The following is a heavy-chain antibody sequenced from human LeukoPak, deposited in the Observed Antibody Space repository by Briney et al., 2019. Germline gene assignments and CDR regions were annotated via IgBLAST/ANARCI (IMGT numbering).Heavy chain of an antibody. Sequence: SGGSLRLSCAASGFTVSSNYMSWVRQAPGKGLEWVSYISTRSSTVYYADSVKGRFTISRDNAKNSLYLQMNSLRAEDTAVYYCARDLIAAAGTYYMDVWGKGTTVTVSS. J-gene: IGHJ6*03. V-gene: IGHV3-48*01. D-gene: IGHD6-13*01. CDR1: GFTVSSNY. CDR3: ARDLIAAAGTYYMDV. CDR2: ISTRSSTV.